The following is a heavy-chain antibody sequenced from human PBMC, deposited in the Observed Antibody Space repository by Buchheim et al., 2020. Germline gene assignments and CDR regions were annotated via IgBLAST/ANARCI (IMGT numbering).Heavy chain of an antibody. J-gene: IGHJ4*02. CDR2: ISDDGSNK. CDR1: GFSFSTYG. D-gene: IGHD6-6*01. CDR3: AKRRREYSSSPFDY. Sequence: QVQLVESGGGVVQPGRSLRLSCTASGFSFSTYGMHWVRQAPGKGLEWVAFISDDGSNKYYADSVKGRFTISRDNSKKTLNLQMSSLRVEDTAVYYCAKRRREYSSSPFDYWGQGTL. V-gene: IGHV3-30*18.